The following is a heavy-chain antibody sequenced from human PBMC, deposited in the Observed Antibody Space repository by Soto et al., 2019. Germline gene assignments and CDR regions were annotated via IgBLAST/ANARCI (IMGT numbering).Heavy chain of an antibody. Sequence: SETLSLTCTVSGGSISSYYWSWIRQPPGKGLEWIGYIYYSGSTNYNPSLKSRVTISVDTSKNQFSLKLSSVTAADTAVYSCARALSSNHKWLDCWGQGTLVTVSS. V-gene: IGHV4-59*01. J-gene: IGHJ5*01. CDR2: IYYSGST. CDR3: ARALSSNHKWLDC. D-gene: IGHD6-6*01. CDR1: GGSISSYY.